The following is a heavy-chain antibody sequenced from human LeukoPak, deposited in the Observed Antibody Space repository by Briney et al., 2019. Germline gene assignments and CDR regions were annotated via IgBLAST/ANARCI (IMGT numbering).Heavy chain of an antibody. CDR1: GASFNYYY. CDR2: VYLVGST. D-gene: IGHD2-21*01. CDR3: ARDHCDDAACYPFDR. J-gene: IGHJ4*02. V-gene: IGHV4-4*07. Sequence: KPSETLSFTCNVSGASFNYYYWSWIRQPASKGLEWIGRVYLVGSTSYNPSHKSRVMMSLDKANNQFSLRLSSVTAADTAIYYCARDHCDDAACYPFDRCGQGALATVSS.